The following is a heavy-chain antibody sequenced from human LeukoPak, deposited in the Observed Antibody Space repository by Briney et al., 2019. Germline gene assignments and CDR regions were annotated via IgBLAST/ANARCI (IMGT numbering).Heavy chain of an antibody. CDR3: VRVEVAAAATKPDY. V-gene: IGHV3-74*01. J-gene: IGHJ4*02. CDR1: GFTFRSYW. CDR2: INSDGSST. Sequence: GGSLRLPCAASGFTFRSYWMHWVRQAPGKGLVWVSRINSDGSSTSYADSVKGRFTISRDNAKNTLYLQMNSLRGDDTAVYYCVRVEVAAAATKPDYWGQGTLVTVSS. D-gene: IGHD6-13*01.